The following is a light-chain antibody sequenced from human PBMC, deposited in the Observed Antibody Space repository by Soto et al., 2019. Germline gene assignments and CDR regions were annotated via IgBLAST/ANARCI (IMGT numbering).Light chain of an antibody. V-gene: IGLV2-14*01. CDR1: SSDLGAYSY. CDR3: LSYTVNGYLGV. Sequence: QSALTQPASVSGSPGQSITISCTGASSDLGAYSYISWYQQEPGKAPKLLIYDVSNRPSGVSNRFSGSKSGNTASLTISGLQAEDEADYYCLSYTVNGYLGVFGGGTKLTVL. J-gene: IGLJ2*01. CDR2: DVS.